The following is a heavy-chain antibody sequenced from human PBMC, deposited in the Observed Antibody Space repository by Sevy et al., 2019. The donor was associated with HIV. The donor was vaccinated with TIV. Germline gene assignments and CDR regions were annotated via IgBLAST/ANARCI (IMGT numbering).Heavy chain of an antibody. CDR1: GFTFSSYA. J-gene: IGHJ4*02. V-gene: IGHV3-23*01. CDR2: ISGSGGST. Sequence: GGSLRLSCAASGFTFSSYAMSWVRQAPGKGLEWVSAISGSGGSTYYADSVKGRFTISRDNSKNTLYLQMNSLRAEDTAVYYCAKTRPYYDSSGNYYRIPKYYFDYWGQGTLVTVSS. CDR3: AKTRPYYDSSGNYYRIPKYYFDY. D-gene: IGHD3-22*01.